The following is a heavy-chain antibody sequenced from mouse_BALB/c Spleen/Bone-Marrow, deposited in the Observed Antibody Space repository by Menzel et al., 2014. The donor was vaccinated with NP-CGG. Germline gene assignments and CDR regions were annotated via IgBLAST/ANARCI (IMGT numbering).Heavy chain of an antibody. J-gene: IGHJ4*01. CDR1: GFSLXSYG. CDR2: IWAGGIT. CDR3: ARGGYYKYDEDAMDY. D-gene: IGHD2-14*01. Sequence: QVQLQQSGPGLVAPSQSLSITCTVSGFSLXSYGVHWVRQPPGKGLEWLGVIWAGGITNYNSTLMSRLSINKDDSKSKVFLKMNSLQTDDTAMYYCARGGYYKYDEDAMDYWGQGTSVTISS. V-gene: IGHV2-9*02.